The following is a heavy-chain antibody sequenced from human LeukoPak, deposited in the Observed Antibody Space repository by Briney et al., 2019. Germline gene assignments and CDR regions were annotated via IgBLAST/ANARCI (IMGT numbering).Heavy chain of an antibody. Sequence: KTSETLSLTCTVSGGSISPYYWSWIRQPPGKGLEWIGYIYYSGSTNYNPSLKSRVTMSIDTSKKQFSLKLSSVTAADTAVYYCARVSSSWYQDWYFDLWGRGTLVTVSS. CDR1: GGSISPYY. CDR3: ARVSSSWYQDWYFDL. V-gene: IGHV4-59*12. CDR2: IYYSGST. D-gene: IGHD6-13*01. J-gene: IGHJ2*01.